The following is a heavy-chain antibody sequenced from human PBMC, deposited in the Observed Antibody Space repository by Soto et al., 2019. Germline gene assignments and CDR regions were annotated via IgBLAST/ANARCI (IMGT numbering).Heavy chain of an antibody. CDR3: ARGFGKLEPYYYYGMDV. J-gene: IGHJ6*02. Sequence: QVQLQESGPGLVKPSETLSLTCTVSGGSVSRGSYYWSWIRQPPGKGLEWIGYIYYSGSTNYNPSLKSRVTISVDTSKNQFSLKLSSVTAADTAVYYCARGFGKLEPYYYYGMDVWGQGTTVTVSS. V-gene: IGHV4-61*01. D-gene: IGHD1-1*01. CDR2: IYYSGST. CDR1: GGSVSRGSYY.